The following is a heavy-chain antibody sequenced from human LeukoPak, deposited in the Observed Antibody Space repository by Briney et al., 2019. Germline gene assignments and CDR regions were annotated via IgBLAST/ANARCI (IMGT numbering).Heavy chain of an antibody. Sequence: PGGSLRLSCAASGFTLSSNYMSWGPQGPGKGLECGSVISNDGDTYYADSVKGRFTISRDNSKNTLYLQMNSLRAEDTAVYYCAKQARPGYYYYYMDVWGKGTTVTVSS. CDR1: GFTLSSNY. V-gene: IGHV3-66*04. CDR3: AKQARPGYYYYYMDV. D-gene: IGHD6-6*01. J-gene: IGHJ6*03. CDR2: ISNDGDT.